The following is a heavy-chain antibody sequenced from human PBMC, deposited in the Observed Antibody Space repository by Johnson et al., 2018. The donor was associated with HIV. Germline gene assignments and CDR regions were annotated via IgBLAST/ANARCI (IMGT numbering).Heavy chain of an antibody. CDR1: GFTFSNYP. CDR2: VSSDGSKK. V-gene: IGHV3-30*04. D-gene: IGHD1-14*01. CDR3: AKAPGTGGWGASDI. J-gene: IGHJ3*02. Sequence: VQLVESGGGVVRPGRSLRLSCAASGFTFSNYPMHWVRQAPGKGLEWVAVVSSDGSKKFYADSVRGRFTVARDNSKDTRYRQMKRLRAEDTALYYCAKAPGTGGWGASDIWGRGTMVTVSS.